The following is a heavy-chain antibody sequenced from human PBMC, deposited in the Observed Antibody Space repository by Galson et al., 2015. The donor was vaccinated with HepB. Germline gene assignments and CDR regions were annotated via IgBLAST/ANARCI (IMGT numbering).Heavy chain of an antibody. CDR2: INYSGAT. V-gene: IGHV4-34*01. J-gene: IGHJ4*02. CDR3: ARDMLTKVLAY. Sequence: ETLSLTCAVYGGSFSGYYWSWVRQPPGKGLEWIGEINYSGATNYNPSLESRVTISVDTSKNQFSLELNSVTAADTAMYYCARDMLTKVLAYWSQGTWVAVS. CDR1: GGSFSGYY. D-gene: IGHD4-17*01.